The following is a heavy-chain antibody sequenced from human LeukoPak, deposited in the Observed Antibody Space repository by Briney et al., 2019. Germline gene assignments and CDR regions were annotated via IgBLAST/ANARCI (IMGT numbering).Heavy chain of an antibody. CDR2: ISSDGSNK. D-gene: IGHD3-9*01. Sequence: QPGRSLRLSCVVSGFTFSSYTMHWVRQAPGKGLEWVAVISSDGSNKYYADSVKGRFTISRDNSKNTLYLQIHSLRAEDTAVYYCARTPFDILTGYYNKRGLNQSPSESYYFDYWGQGTLVTVSS. CDR1: GFTFSSYT. CDR3: ARTPFDILTGYYNKRGLNQSPSESYYFDY. J-gene: IGHJ4*02. V-gene: IGHV3-30*04.